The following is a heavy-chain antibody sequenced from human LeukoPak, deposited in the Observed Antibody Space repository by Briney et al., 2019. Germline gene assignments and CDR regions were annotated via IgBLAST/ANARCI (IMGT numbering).Heavy chain of an antibody. CDR2: IYYSGST. Sequence: KPSEALSLTCTVSGGSISSYYWSWIRQPPGKGLEWIGYIYYSGSTNYNPSLKSRVTISVDTSKNQFSLKLSSVTAADTAVYDCARARCSGGSCYWGWFDPWGQGTLVTVSS. CDR3: ARARCSGGSCYWGWFDP. CDR1: GGSISSYY. V-gene: IGHV4-59*01. J-gene: IGHJ5*02. D-gene: IGHD2-15*01.